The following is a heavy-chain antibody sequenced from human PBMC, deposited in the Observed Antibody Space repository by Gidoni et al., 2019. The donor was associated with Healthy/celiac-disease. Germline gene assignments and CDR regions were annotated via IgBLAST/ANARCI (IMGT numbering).Heavy chain of an antibody. V-gene: IGHV3-30*18. CDR1: GFTFSSYV. CDR3: AKEIGYSYVTPTYYYGMDV. D-gene: IGHD5-18*01. J-gene: IGHJ6*02. CDR2: ISYDGSNK. Sequence: QVQLVESGGGVVQPGRSLRLSCAASGFTFSSYVMHWVRQAPGKGLEWVAVISYDGSNKYYADSVKGRFTISRDNSKNTLYLQMNSLRAEDTAVYYCAKEIGYSYVTPTYYYGMDVWGQGTTVTVSS.